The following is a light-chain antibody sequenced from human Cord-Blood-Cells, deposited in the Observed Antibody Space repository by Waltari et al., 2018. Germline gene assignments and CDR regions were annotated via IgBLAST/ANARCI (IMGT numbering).Light chain of an antibody. V-gene: IGKV4-1*01. CDR3: QQYYSTPYT. CDR2: WAS. J-gene: IGKJ2*01. CDR1: QSVVYSSNNKNY. Sequence: DIVMTQSPDSLAVSLGERATINCKSSQSVVYSSNNKNYLAWYHQKPGQPPKLLIYWASTRESGVPDRFSGSGSGTDFTLAISSLQAEDVAVYYCQQYYSTPYTFGQGTKLEIK.